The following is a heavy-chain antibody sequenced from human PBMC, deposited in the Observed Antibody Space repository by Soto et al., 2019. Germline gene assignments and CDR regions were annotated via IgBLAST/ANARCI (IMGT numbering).Heavy chain of an antibody. CDR1: GGSISSYDDY. Sequence: SETLSLTCTVSGGSISSYDDYWGWIRQPPGKGLEWIGSIHSSGRTYFNPSLKTRVTISVDTSKNQFSLKVSSVTTADTAVYYCATQGYYDMLTGYYAADYYYGMDVWGHGTTVT. J-gene: IGHJ6*02. CDR3: ATQGYYDMLTGYYAADYYYGMDV. D-gene: IGHD3-9*01. CDR2: IHSSGRT. V-gene: IGHV4-39*01.